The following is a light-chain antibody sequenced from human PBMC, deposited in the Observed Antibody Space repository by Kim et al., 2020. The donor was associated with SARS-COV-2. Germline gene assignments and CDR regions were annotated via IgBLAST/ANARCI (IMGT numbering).Light chain of an antibody. V-gene: IGLV2-14*04. J-gene: IGLJ3*02. CDR1: TSDIGTYNY. Sequence: QSVTIACTGTTSDIGTYNYVSWYQQHPGKVPKLMISDVTKRPSGVSNRFSGSKSGNTASLTISGLQAEDEADYYCSSFTTSSTLVFGGGTQLTVL. CDR2: DVT. CDR3: SSFTTSSTLV.